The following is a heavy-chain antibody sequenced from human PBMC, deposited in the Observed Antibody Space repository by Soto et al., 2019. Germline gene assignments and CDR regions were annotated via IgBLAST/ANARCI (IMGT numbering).Heavy chain of an antibody. CDR1: GFAFSDPY. J-gene: IGHJ4*02. CDR2: ISSSGSTI. D-gene: IGHD4-17*01. V-gene: IGHV3-11*01. CDR3: ARWGASVTTPFDY. Sequence: QVQLVESGGGLVKPGGSLRLSCAASGFAFSDPYMSWIRQAPGKGLEWISYISSSGSTIYYADSVKGRFTISRDNAKKSLYLQMYSLPAEDTAVYYCARWGASVTTPFDYWGQGTQVTVSS.